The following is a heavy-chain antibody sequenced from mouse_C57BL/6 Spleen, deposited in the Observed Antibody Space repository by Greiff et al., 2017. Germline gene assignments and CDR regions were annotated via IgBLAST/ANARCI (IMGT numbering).Heavy chain of an antibody. D-gene: IGHD1-1*01. CDR2: INPNYGTT. V-gene: IGHV1-39*01. CDR1: GYSFTDYN. Sequence: VQLQQSGPELVKPGASVKISCKASGYSFTDYNMNWVKQSNGKSLEWIGVINPNYGTTSYNQKFKGKATLTVDKSSSTAYMQLNSLTSEDSAVYYCARTLSLITTVVATDAMDYWGQGTSVTVSS. CDR3: ARTLSLITTVVATDAMDY. J-gene: IGHJ4*01.